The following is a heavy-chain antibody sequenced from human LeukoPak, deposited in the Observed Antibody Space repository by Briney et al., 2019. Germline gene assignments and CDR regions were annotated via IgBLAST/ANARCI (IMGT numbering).Heavy chain of an antibody. CDR2: IKSKTDGGTT. J-gene: IGHJ6*03. Sequence: GGSLRLSCAASGFTFSAYSMNWVRQAPGKGLEWVGRIKSKTDGGTTDYAAPVKGRFTISRDDSKNTLYLQMNSLKTEDTAVYYCTTDIFGVVIDYYYYMDVWGKGTTVTVSS. V-gene: IGHV3-15*01. D-gene: IGHD3-3*01. CDR3: TTDIFGVVIDYYYYMDV. CDR1: GFTFSAYS.